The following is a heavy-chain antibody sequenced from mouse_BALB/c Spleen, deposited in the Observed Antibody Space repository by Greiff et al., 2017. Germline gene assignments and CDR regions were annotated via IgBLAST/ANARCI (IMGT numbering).Heavy chain of an antibody. J-gene: IGHJ2*01. Sequence: ESGPGLVKPSQSLSLTCSVTGYSITSGYYWNWIRQFPGNKLEWMGYISYDGSNNYNPSLKNRISNTRDTSKNQFFLKLNSVTTEDTATYYCARAPWGYFDYWGQGTTLTVSS. CDR2: ISYDGSN. V-gene: IGHV3-6*02. CDR1: GYSITSGYY. CDR3: ARAPWGYFDY.